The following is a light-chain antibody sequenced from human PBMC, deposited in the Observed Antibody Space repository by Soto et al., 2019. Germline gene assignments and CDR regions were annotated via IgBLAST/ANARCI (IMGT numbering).Light chain of an antibody. Sequence: IQMTQSPSTLPASVGDRVTITCRASQSSSNWLAWYQQKPGKAPKLLIYKASTLESVVPSRFSGSGSGTAFTITLSSLQPDDFATYYCHQYNTYSTFGQGTKVEIK. V-gene: IGKV1-5*03. CDR1: QSSSNW. CDR3: HQYNTYST. CDR2: KAS. J-gene: IGKJ1*01.